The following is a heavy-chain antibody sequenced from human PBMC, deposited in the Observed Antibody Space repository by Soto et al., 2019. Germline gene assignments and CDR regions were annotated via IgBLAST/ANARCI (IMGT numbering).Heavy chain of an antibody. J-gene: IGHJ5*02. V-gene: IGHV3-7*01. CDR2: IKDDGSDT. D-gene: IGHD2-15*01. Sequence: DVQLVESGGGLVQPGGSLRLSCAASGFTFSRFWMSWVRQTPGKGLEWVANIKDDGSDTYYVDSVRGRFTISRDNAKNSLFLQMNGPRAEDTAVYYCARYSDCSGGGCPANPDLWGQGTLVTVSS. CDR1: GFTFSRFW. CDR3: ARYSDCSGGGCPANPDL.